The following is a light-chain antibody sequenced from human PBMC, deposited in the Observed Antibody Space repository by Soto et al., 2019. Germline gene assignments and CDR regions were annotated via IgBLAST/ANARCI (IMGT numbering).Light chain of an antibody. CDR3: QQSYSTPGT. CDR1: QSISSY. CDR2: AAS. V-gene: IGKV1-39*01. J-gene: IGKJ1*01. Sequence: DIQMTQSPSSLSASVGDRVTITCRASQSISSYLNWYQQKPGKAPKLLIYAASSLQSGVPSRLSGSGSGTDFTLTISSLQPEDFATYYCQQSYSTPGTFGQGTKGDIK.